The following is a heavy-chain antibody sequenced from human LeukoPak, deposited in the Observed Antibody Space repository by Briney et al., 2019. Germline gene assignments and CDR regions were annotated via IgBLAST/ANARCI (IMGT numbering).Heavy chain of an antibody. D-gene: IGHD2-2*01. J-gene: IGHJ4*02. Sequence: PSETLSLTCTVSGGSISSHYWSWIRQPPGKGLEWIGYIYASGSNDYNPSLKSRVTMSLDMAKNQFSLRLTSVTAADTAVYFCARMVPAGTHNYWGQGLLVTVSS. V-gene: IGHV4-59*11. CDR1: GGSISSHY. CDR3: ARMVPAGTHNY. CDR2: IYASGSN.